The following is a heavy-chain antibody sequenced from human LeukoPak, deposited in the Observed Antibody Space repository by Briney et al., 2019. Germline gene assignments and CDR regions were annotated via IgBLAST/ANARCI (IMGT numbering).Heavy chain of an antibody. D-gene: IGHD3-16*02. CDR2: IYYSGST. CDR1: GGSISSYY. V-gene: IGHV4-59*01. CDR3: ARVMDDYVWGSYRPRWAFDI. J-gene: IGHJ3*02. Sequence: PSETLSLTCTVPGGSISSYYWSWIRQPPGKGLEWIGYIYYSGSTNYNPSLKSRVTISVDTSKNQFSLKLSSVTAADTAVCYCARVMDDYVWGSYRPRWAFDIWGQGTMVTVSS.